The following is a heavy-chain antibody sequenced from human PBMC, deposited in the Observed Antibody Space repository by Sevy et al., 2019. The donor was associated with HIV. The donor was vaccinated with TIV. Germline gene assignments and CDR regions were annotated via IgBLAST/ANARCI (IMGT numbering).Heavy chain of an antibody. CDR1: GFSFSSYG. CDR2: IQYDGSNK. Sequence: GGSLRLSCAASGFSFSSYGMHWVRQAPGKGLEWMSYIQYDGSNKDYADSVKGRFTISRDNSKNTLYLQMNSLRAEDTALYYCAREGCSKPHDYWGQGTLVTVSS. J-gene: IGHJ4*02. D-gene: IGHD2-2*01. V-gene: IGHV3-30*02. CDR3: AREGCSKPHDY.